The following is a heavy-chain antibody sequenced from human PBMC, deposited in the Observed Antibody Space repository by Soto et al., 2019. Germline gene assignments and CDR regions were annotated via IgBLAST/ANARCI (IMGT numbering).Heavy chain of an antibody. CDR3: ARDRRQLVRLNHYYYYGMDV. D-gene: IGHD6-13*01. CDR1: GGSISSGGYS. CDR2: IYHSGST. J-gene: IGHJ6*02. Sequence: SETLSLTCAVSGGSISSGGYSWSWIRQPPGKGLEWIGYIYHSGSTYYNPSLKSRVTISVDWSKNQFSLKLSSVTAADTAVYYCARDRRQLVRLNHYYYYGMDVWGQGTTVTVSS. V-gene: IGHV4-30-2*01.